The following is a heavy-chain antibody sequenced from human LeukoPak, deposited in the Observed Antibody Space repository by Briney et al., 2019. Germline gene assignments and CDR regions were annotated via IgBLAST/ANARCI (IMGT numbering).Heavy chain of an antibody. CDR3: ARYIAVAEEFDY. Sequence: SVKVSCRASGGTFSSYAISWVRQAPGQGLEWMGRIIPIFGTANYAQKFQGRVTITTDESTSTDYMELSSLRSEDTAVYYCARYIAVAEEFDYWGQGTLVTVSS. CDR2: IIPIFGTA. CDR1: GGTFSSYA. J-gene: IGHJ4*02. V-gene: IGHV1-69*05. D-gene: IGHD6-19*01.